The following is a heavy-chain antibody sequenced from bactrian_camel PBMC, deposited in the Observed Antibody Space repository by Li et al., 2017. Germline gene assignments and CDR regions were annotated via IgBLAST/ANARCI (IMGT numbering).Heavy chain of an antibody. Sequence: HVQLVESGGGSVQAGGSLRLSCAASEYTYNSYCMGWFRQAPGKEREGVAAFDYDGSDGRISYADAVKGRFTISKDNAKNTLYLQMNSLKPEDTAMYYCAAGPLSGGYCRPFAYWGQGTQVTVS. CDR3: AAGPLSGGYCRPFAY. CDR2: FDYDGSDGRI. CDR1: EYTYNSYC. D-gene: IGHD2*01. J-gene: IGHJ6*01. V-gene: IGHV3S26*01.